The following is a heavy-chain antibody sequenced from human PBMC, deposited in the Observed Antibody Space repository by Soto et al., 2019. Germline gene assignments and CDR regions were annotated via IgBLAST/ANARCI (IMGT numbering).Heavy chain of an antibody. Sequence: EVQLLESGGGVVQPGGSLRLSCAASGFTFSDYAMSWVRQTPGKGLQWVSGVGGSDDDKHYADSERVLFIVSRDKSKNTLYLHMNTLRADDTTIYYFAKDSTSFNGLWDPFDMWGQGTEVTVSS. CDR3: AKDSTSFNGLWDPFDM. CDR2: VGGSDDDK. D-gene: IGHD1-26*01. CDR1: GFTFSDYA. V-gene: IGHV3-23*01. J-gene: IGHJ3*02.